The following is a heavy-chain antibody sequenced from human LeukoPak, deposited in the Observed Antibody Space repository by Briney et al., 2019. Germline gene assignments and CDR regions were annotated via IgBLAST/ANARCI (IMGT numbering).Heavy chain of an antibody. D-gene: IGHD3-3*01. V-gene: IGHV1-2*02. CDR2: ISPNSVEK. CDR3: ARKRGVGVDTNAFDI. J-gene: IGHJ3*02. Sequence: ASVKVSCKASGFTFSDYYMHWVRQAPAQGLEWMGWISPNSVEKIYAQKFQGRFTMTRDTSISTAYMELSRLRSDDTAVYFCARKRGVGVDTNAFDIWGQGTMVTVSS. CDR1: GFTFSDYY.